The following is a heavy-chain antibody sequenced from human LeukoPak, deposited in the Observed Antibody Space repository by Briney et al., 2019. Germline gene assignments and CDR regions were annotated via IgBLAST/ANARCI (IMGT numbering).Heavy chain of an antibody. CDR3: ATYMVRGVARAKHFDY. D-gene: IGHD3-10*01. CDR2: FDPEDGET. V-gene: IGHV1-24*01. CDR1: GYTLTELS. Sequence: GASVKVSCKVSGYTLTELSMHWVRQAPGKGLEWMGGFDPEDGETIYAQKFQGRVTMTEDTSTDTAYMELSSLRSEDTAVYYCATYMVRGVARAKHFDYWGQGTLVTVSS. J-gene: IGHJ4*02.